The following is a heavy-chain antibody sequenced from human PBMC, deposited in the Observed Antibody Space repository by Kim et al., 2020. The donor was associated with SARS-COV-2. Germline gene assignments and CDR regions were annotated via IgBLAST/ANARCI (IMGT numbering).Heavy chain of an antibody. CDR3: ARVGGTGSGYSFDY. Sequence: AQKLQGRVTMTTDTSTSTAYMELRSLRSDDTAVYYCARVGGTGSGYSFDYWGQGTLVTVSS. J-gene: IGHJ4*02. V-gene: IGHV1-18*01. D-gene: IGHD3-22*01.